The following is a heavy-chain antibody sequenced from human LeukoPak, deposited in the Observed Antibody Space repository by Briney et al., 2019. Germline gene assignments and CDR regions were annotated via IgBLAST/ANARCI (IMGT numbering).Heavy chain of an antibody. D-gene: IGHD5-24*01. Sequence: ASVKVSCKASGYTLTDHHMIWVRQAPGQGLQWMGWIKPDSGGIKYAQEFQGRVTMTRDTSINTAYMELSSLRSDDTAIYHCARDPVDGYSHFDYWGQGTLVTVSP. CDR1: GYTLTDHH. CDR2: IKPDSGGI. J-gene: IGHJ4*02. V-gene: IGHV1-2*02. CDR3: ARDPVDGYSHFDY.